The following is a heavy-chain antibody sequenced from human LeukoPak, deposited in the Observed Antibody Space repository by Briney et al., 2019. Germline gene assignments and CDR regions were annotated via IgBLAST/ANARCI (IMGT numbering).Heavy chain of an antibody. J-gene: IGHJ4*02. Sequence: GGSLRLSCAASGFTFSSYSMNWVGQAPGKRLEWVSSISSSSSYIYYADSVKGRFTISRDNAKNSLYLQMNSLRAEDTAVYYCALGDYGAPFDYWGQGTLVTVSS. D-gene: IGHD4-17*01. CDR1: GFTFSSYS. CDR3: ALGDYGAPFDY. V-gene: IGHV3-21*01. CDR2: ISSSSSYI.